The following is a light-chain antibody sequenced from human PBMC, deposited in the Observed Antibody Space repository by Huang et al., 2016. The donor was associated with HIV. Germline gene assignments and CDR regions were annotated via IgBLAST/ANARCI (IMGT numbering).Light chain of an antibody. J-gene: IGKJ4*01. CDR1: QRVSSY. CDR2: DTS. Sequence: EIALTQSPATLFLSPGERATLSCRASQRVSSYLAWYQQKPGQAPRLLIYDTSNRATGIPARLSGSGSGTDCTLTISSVEPEDFAVDYCQQRSDWPRTFGGGTKVEIK. CDR3: QQRSDWPRT. V-gene: IGKV3-11*01.